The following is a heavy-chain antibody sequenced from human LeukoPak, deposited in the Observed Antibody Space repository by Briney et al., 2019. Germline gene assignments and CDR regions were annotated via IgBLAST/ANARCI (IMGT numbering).Heavy chain of an antibody. D-gene: IGHD1-7*01. CDR1: GFTFDDYA. CDR2: ISWNSGSI. J-gene: IGHJ4*02. CDR3: AKDSRCNWNSSPYFDY. V-gene: IGHV3-9*01. Sequence: GRSLRLPCAASGFTFDDYAMHWVRHAPGKGLEWVSGISWNSGSIGYADSVKGRFTLSRDNAKNSLYLQMNSLRAEDTALYYCAKDSRCNWNSSPYFDYWGQGTLVTVSS.